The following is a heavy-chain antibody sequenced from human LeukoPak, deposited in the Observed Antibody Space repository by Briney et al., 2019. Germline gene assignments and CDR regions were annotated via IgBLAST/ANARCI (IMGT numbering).Heavy chain of an antibody. V-gene: IGHV3-53*01. CDR3: ARTWEGSNWFDP. CDR2: IYSGGST. J-gene: IGHJ5*02. Sequence: GGSLRLSCAASGFTVSSNYMSWVRQAPGKGLEWVSVIYSGGSTYYADSVKGRFTISRDNSKNTLYLQMNSLRAEDTAVYCCARTWEGSNWFDPWGQGTLVTVSS. CDR1: GFTVSSNY. D-gene: IGHD1-26*01.